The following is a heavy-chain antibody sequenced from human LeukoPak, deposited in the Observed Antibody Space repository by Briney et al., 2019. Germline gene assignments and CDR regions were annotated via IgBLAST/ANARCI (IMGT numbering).Heavy chain of an antibody. D-gene: IGHD3-22*01. Sequence: GGSLRLSCTASGFTFGDYAMSWVRQAPGQGLEWVGFIRSKAYGGTTEYAASVKGSFTISRDDSKSIAYLQMNSLKTEDTAVYYCTREGHYYDSSGYYYGVALDYWGQGTLVPVSS. CDR1: GFTFGDYA. V-gene: IGHV3-49*04. J-gene: IGHJ4*02. CDR2: IRSKAYGGTT. CDR3: TREGHYYDSSGYYYGVALDY.